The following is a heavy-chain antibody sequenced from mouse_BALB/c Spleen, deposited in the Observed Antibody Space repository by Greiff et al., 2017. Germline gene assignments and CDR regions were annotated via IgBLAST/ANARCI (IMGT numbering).Heavy chain of an antibody. Sequence: VMLVESGPGLVAPSQSLSITCTVSGFSLTDYGVSWIRQPPGKGLEWLGVIWGGGSTYYNSALKSRLSISKDNSKSQVFLKMNSLQTDDTAMYYCAKPELGRAIYYAMDYWGQGTSVTVSS. CDR2: IWGGGST. J-gene: IGHJ4*01. CDR3: AKPELGRAIYYAMDY. D-gene: IGHD4-1*01. V-gene: IGHV2-6-5*01. CDR1: GFSLTDYG.